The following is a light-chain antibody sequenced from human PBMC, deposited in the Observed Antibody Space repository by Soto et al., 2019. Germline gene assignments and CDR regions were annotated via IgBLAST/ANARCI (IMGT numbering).Light chain of an antibody. CDR2: AAS. CDR1: QGISSY. V-gene: IGKV1-9*01. J-gene: IGKJ1*01. Sequence: IQLTQSPSSLSGSVGERVTITCRASQGISSYLAWYQQKPGKAPKLLIYAASTLQSGVPSRFSGSRSGTDFTLTISSLQPDDFATYYCQQYYSYPPTFGQGTKVDI. CDR3: QQYYSYPPT.